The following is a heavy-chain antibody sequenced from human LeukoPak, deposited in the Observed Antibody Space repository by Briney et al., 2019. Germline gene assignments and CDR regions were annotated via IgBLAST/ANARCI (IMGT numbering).Heavy chain of an antibody. Sequence: GGSLRLSCAASGFTFSSYSMNWVRQAPGKGLEWVSSISSSSSYIYYADSVKGRFTISRDNAKNSLYLQMNSLRAEDTAVYYCARVHRLATIFDYFDYWGQGTLVTVSS. CDR2: ISSSSSYI. CDR3: ARVHRLATIFDYFDY. CDR1: GFTFSSYS. J-gene: IGHJ4*02. D-gene: IGHD5-12*01. V-gene: IGHV3-21*01.